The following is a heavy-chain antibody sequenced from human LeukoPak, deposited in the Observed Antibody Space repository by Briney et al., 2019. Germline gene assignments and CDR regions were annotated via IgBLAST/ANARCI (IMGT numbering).Heavy chain of an antibody. CDR2: INPSGGST. J-gene: IGHJ4*02. D-gene: IGHD3-22*01. Sequence: ASVKVSCKASGYTFTSYYMHWVRQAPGQGLEWMGIINPSGGSTSYAQKFQGRVTMTRDTSTGTVYMELSSLRSEDTAVYYCARDGYYYDSSGYYLDYWGQGTLVTVSS. CDR1: GYTFTSYY. CDR3: ARDGYYYDSSGYYLDY. V-gene: IGHV1-46*01.